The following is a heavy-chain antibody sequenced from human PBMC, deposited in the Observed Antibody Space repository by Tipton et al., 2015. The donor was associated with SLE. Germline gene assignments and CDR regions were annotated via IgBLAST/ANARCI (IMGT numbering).Heavy chain of an antibody. D-gene: IGHD2-15*01. CDR1: GGSISSHY. J-gene: IGHJ4*02. Sequence: TLSLTCTVSGGSISSHYWSWIRQAPGKGLEWFGYISNSETTNYNPSLKSRVTISVDTSKNQFSLKLRSVTAADTAVYYCAGAWQGYCSGGTCYVLDYWGQGTLVTVSS. CDR2: ISNSETT. V-gene: IGHV4-59*11. CDR3: AGAWQGYCSGGTCYVLDY.